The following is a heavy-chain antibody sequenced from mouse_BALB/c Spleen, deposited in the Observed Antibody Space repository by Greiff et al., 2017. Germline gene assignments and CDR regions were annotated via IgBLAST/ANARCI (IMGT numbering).Heavy chain of an antibody. V-gene: IGHV5-15*02. J-gene: IGHJ4*01. Sequence: EVKVVESGGGLVQPGGSRKPSCAASGFTFSDYGMAWVRQAPGKGPEWVAFISNLAYSIYYADTVTGRFTISRENAKNTLYLEMSSLRSEDTAMYYCAREAALYAMDYWGQGTSVTVAS. CDR2: ISNLAYSI. CDR1: GFTFSDYG. CDR3: AREAALYAMDY.